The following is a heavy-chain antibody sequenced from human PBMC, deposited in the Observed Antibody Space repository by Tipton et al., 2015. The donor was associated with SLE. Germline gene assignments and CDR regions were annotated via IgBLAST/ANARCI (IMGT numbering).Heavy chain of an antibody. Sequence: QSGPEVKKPGASVKVSCKASGYTFTSYYMHWVRQAPGQGLEWMGIINPSGGSTSYAQKFQGRVTMTRDTSTSTVYMELSSLRSDDTAVYYCARDEGSYDILTGYSWFDPWGQGTLVTVSS. J-gene: IGHJ5*02. CDR1: GYTFTSYY. CDR2: INPSGGST. V-gene: IGHV1-46*01. CDR3: ARDEGSYDILTGYSWFDP. D-gene: IGHD3-9*01.